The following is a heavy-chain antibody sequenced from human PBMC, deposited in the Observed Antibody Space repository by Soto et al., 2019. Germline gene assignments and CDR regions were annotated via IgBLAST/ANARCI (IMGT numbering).Heavy chain of an antibody. D-gene: IGHD2-2*01. V-gene: IGHV3-23*01. J-gene: IGHJ6*02. CDR2: IGESGTPT. Sequence: PGGSLRLSCAASGFTFGSYAMSWVRQAPGKGLEWVSLIGESGTPTYYADSVKGRFTISRDNSGNTLFLEMYSLRAEDTAVYYCARYIPGVRYYGMDVWGQGTTVTVSS. CDR1: GFTFGSYA. CDR3: ARYIPGVRYYGMDV.